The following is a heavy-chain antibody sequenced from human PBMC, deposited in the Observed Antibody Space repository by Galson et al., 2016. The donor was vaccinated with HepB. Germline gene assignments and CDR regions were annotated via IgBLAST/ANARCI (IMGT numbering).Heavy chain of an antibody. J-gene: IGHJ5*02. CDR1: GYPFTPFFS. Sequence: SVKVSCKASGYPFTPFFSITWVRQARGQGLEGMGWVSRHNGHANYAQKFQGRVTMTTDPSTSTVYMELRSLRSDDTGIYYCARDMAALSGGGGWFDPWGQGTLVTVSS. V-gene: IGHV1-18*01. CDR2: VSRHNGHA. D-gene: IGHD3-10*02. CDR3: ARDMAALSGGGGWFDP.